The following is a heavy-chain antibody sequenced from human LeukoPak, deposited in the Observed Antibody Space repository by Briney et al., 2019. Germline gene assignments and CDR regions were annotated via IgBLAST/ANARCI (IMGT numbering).Heavy chain of an antibody. J-gene: IGHJ4*02. Sequence: SETLSLTCAVYGGSFSGYYWSWIRQPPGKGLEWIGEINHSGSTNYNPSLKSRVTISVDTSKNQFSLKLSSVTAADTAVYYCARGSRTATTARQRASFDYWGQGTLVTVSS. V-gene: IGHV4-34*01. CDR2: INHSGST. D-gene: IGHD4-11*01. CDR1: GGSFSGYY. CDR3: ARGSRTATTARQRASFDY.